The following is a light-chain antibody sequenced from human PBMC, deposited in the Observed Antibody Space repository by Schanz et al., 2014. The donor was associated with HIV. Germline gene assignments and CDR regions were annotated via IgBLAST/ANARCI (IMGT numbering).Light chain of an antibody. Sequence: DIQMTQSPSTLSASVGDRVTLTCRASQSISTWLAWYQQKPGKAPKLLIYKASTLDSGVPSRFSGSGSGTDFTLTISSLQPDDFATYYCQQYSSYQYTFGQGTKLEIK. CDR1: QSISTW. J-gene: IGKJ2*01. CDR3: QQYSSYQYT. V-gene: IGKV1-5*03. CDR2: KAS.